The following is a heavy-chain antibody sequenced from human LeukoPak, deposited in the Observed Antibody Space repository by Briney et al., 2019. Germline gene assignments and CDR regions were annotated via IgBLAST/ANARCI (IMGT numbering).Heavy chain of an antibody. V-gene: IGHV4-39*01. Sequence: SETLSLTCTVSGGSISSSSYYWGWIRQPPGKGLEWIGSIYYSGSTYYNPSLKSRVTISVDTSKNQFSLKLSSVTAADTAVYYRARLGLMTTVTTFYYYGMDVWGQGTTVTVSS. CDR2: IYYSGST. CDR3: ARLGLMTTVTTFYYYGMDV. J-gene: IGHJ6*02. D-gene: IGHD4-17*01. CDR1: GGSISSSSYY.